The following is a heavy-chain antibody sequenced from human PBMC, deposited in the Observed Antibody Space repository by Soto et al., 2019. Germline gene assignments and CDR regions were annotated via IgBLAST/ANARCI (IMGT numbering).Heavy chain of an antibody. J-gene: IGHJ3*02. CDR2: IKSKTDGGTT. CDR3: TTGNLYYYDSRVFDI. CDR1: GFTFSNAW. Sequence: GGSLRLSCAASGFTFSNAWMNWVRQAPGKGLEWVGRIKSKTDGGTTDYAAPVKGRFTISRDDSKNTLYLQMNSLKTEDTAVYYCTTGNLYYYDSRVFDIWGQGTMVTVSS. V-gene: IGHV3-15*07. D-gene: IGHD3-22*01.